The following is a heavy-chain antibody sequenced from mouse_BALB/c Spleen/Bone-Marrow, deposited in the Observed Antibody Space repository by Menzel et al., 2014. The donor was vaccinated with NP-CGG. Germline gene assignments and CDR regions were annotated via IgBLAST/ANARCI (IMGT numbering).Heavy chain of an antibody. CDR1: GYTFTSSC. CDR2: IDPCDGYT. CDR3: TIGDYDWYFDL. J-gene: IGHJ1*01. D-gene: IGHD2-4*01. Sequence: AGAAVMMSCLASGYTFTSSCMYWVKQRLDQVLEWLGVIDPCDGYTSYNQKYKGKATLTEGTSSSTACMQLSRLTSDDSADYYCTIGDYDWYFDLWAPGTTLPVSS. V-gene: IGHV1S127*01.